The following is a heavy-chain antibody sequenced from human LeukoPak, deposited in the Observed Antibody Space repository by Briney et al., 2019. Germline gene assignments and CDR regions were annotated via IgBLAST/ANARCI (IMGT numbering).Heavy chain of an antibody. CDR1: GGSISSYY. CDR2: MFYSGST. CDR3: ARRNYDVLTGYYNAFDY. V-gene: IGHV4-59*08. Sequence: SETLSLTCIVSGGSISSYYWSWIRQPPGRGLEWIGYMFYSGSTKYNPSLKNRGAISVDTSKNQISLKLSSVTAADTAVYYCARRNYDVLTGYYNAFDYWGQGALVTVSS. D-gene: IGHD3-9*01. J-gene: IGHJ4*02.